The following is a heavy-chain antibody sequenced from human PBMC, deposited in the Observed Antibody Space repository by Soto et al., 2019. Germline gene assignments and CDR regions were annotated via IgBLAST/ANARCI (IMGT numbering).Heavy chain of an antibody. V-gene: IGHV3-30*18. D-gene: IGHD5-18*01. CDR3: AKDHGYSYADY. Sequence: QVQLVESGGGVVQPGRSLRLSCAASGFTFSSYGMHWVRQAPGKGLEWVAVISYDGSHKYYADSVKGRFTISRDNSKNTLYLQMNSLRAEDTAVYYCAKDHGYSYADYWGQGTLVTVSS. CDR1: GFTFSSYG. J-gene: IGHJ4*02. CDR2: ISYDGSHK.